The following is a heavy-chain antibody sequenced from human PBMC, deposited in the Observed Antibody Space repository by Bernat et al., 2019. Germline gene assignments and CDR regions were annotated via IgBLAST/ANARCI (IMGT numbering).Heavy chain of an antibody. J-gene: IGHJ4*02. D-gene: IGHD1-1*01. CDR3: MRVHLGH. V-gene: IGHV4-34*02. CDR1: GESFSGFF. Sequence: QVHLQQWGAGLLKPSETLSLTCAAYGESFSGFFWSWVRQSPGKGLEWIGEINHRGITNYNPSLKSRVTMSIDKSKAQFSLRLNSVAAADTAVYYCMRVHLGHWDQGALVIVSS. CDR2: INHRGIT.